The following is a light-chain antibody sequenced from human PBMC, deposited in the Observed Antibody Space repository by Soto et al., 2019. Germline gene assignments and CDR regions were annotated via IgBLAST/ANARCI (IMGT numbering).Light chain of an antibody. V-gene: IGKV1-39*01. J-gene: IGKJ1*01. CDR2: AAS. CDR3: QQSYSPPRT. CDR1: QSISSY. Sequence: DIQMTQSPSSLSASVGDRVTITCRASQSISSYLNWYQQKPGKAPKLLIYAASSLQSGVPSRFSGSGSGTDFTLTISSLQPEDFATDYCQQSYSPPRTFGQGTKVEIK.